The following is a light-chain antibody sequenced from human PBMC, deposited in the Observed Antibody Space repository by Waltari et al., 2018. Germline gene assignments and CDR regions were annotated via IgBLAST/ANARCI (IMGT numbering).Light chain of an antibody. V-gene: IGLV3-19*01. CDR3: NSRDSSGNHLV. J-gene: IGLJ1*01. Sequence: SSELTQDPAVSVALGQTVRITCQGDILRRYYASWYQQKPGQAPVFVIYGKNNRPSGIPDRFSGSSSGDTVTLTITGAQAEDEADYYCNSRDSSGNHLVFGPGTKVTVL. CDR1: ILRRYY. CDR2: GKN.